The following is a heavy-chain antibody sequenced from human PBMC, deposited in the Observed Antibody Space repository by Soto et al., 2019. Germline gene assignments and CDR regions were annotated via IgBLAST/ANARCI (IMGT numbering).Heavy chain of an antibody. J-gene: IGHJ4*02. CDR1: GFTFSTYA. V-gene: IGHV3-23*01. CDR3: AIELSGSVHFDY. Sequence: GGSLRLSCVASGFTFSTYAMSWVRQAPGKGLEWVSSLSHAGRSTYYADSVKGRFTISRDNAKNTLYLQMNSLRAEDTAVYYCAIELSGSVHFDYWGQGALVTVSS. CDR2: LSHAGRST. D-gene: IGHD3-10*01.